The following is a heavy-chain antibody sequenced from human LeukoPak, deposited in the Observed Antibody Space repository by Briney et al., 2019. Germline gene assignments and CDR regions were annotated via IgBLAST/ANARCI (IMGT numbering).Heavy chain of an antibody. CDR3: ARSSYTAMVPGGGDY. D-gene: IGHD5-18*01. V-gene: IGHV3-21*01. J-gene: IGHJ4*02. CDR2: ISSSSSYI. CDR1: GFTFSSYS. Sequence: GGSLRLSCAASGFTFSSYSMNSVRQAPGKGLEWVSSISSSSSYIYYADSVKGRFTISRDNAKNSLYLQMNSLRAEDTAVYYCARSSYTAMVPGGGDYWGQGTLVTVSS.